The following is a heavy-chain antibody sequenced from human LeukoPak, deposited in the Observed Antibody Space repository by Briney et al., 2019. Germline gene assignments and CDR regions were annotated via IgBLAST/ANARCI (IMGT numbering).Heavy chain of an antibody. CDR1: GGTFSSYA. CDR2: IIPIFGTA. D-gene: IGHD3-10*01. V-gene: IGHV1-69*13. CDR3: ARDLSEVRGVNLDAFDI. Sequence: GASVKVSCKASGGTFSSYATSWVRQAPGQGLEWMGGIIPIFGTANYAQKFQGRVTITADESTSTAYMELSSLRSEDTAVYYCARDLSEVRGVNLDAFDIWGQGTMVTVSS. J-gene: IGHJ3*02.